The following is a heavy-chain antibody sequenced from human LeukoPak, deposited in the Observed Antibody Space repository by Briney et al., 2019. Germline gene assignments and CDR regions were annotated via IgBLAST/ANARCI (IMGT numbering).Heavy chain of an antibody. CDR2: IIPIFGTA. V-gene: IGHV1-69*13. J-gene: IGHJ6*02. Sequence: SVTVSFTASGGTFSIYAISWVRQAPGQGLEWMGGIIPIFGTANYAQKFQGRVTITADESTSTAYMELSSLRSEDTAVYYCARGRVADYYYYGMDVWGQGTTVTVSS. CDR3: ARGRVADYYYYGMDV. CDR1: GGTFSIYA.